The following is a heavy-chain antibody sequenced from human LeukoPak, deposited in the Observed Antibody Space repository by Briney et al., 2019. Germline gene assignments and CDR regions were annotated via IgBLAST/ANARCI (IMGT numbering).Heavy chain of an antibody. Sequence: SETLSLTCAVYGGSFSGYYWSWIRQPPGKGLEWIGEINHSGSTNYNPSLKSRVTISVDTSKNQFSLKLSSVTAEDTAVYYCARKGDYWGQGTLVTVPS. CDR2: INHSGST. CDR3: ARKGDY. J-gene: IGHJ4*02. CDR1: GGSFSGYY. V-gene: IGHV4-34*01.